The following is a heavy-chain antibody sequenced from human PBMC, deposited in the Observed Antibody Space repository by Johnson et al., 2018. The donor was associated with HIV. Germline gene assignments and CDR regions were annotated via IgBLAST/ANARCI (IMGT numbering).Heavy chain of an antibody. D-gene: IGHD5-18*01. CDR2: ISGRGGST. CDR3: AKDLRGYSYGLGAFDI. J-gene: IGHJ3*02. V-gene: IGHV3-23*04. CDR1: GFTFSSYA. Sequence: VPLVESGGGVVQPGRSLRLSCAASGFTFSSYAMSWVRQAPGKGLEWVSAISGRGGSTYYADSVKGRFSISRDNSKNTLYLQMNSLRAEDTAVYYCAKDLRGYSYGLGAFDIWGQGTMVTVSS.